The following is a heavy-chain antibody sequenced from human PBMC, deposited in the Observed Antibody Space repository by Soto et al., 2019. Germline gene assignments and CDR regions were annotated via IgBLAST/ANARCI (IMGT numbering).Heavy chain of an antibody. Sequence: ASVKVSCKASGYAFTTYAMHWVRQAPGQRLEWMGWINVGNGNTKYSQKFQGRVTITGDTSASTAYMELSSLRSEDTALYYCARESLWFGELLSYFDYWGQGTLVTVSS. CDR3: ARESLWFGELLSYFDY. CDR2: INVGNGNT. D-gene: IGHD3-10*01. CDR1: GYAFTTYA. V-gene: IGHV1-3*01. J-gene: IGHJ4*02.